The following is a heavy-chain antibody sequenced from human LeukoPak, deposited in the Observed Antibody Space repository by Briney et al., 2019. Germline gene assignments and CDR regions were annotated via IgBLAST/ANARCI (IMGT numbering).Heavy chain of an antibody. CDR1: GFTFSNYW. J-gene: IGHJ4*02. V-gene: IGHV3-74*01. D-gene: IGHD6-13*01. Sequence: PGGSLRLSCAASGFTFSNYWMHWVRQAPGKGLVWVSRINSDGSSRNYADSVKGRFTISRDNAKSTLYLQMSSLRAEDTAVYYCASASSHRIAAGGDYWGQGTLVTVSS. CDR3: ASASSHRIAAGGDY. CDR2: INSDGSSR.